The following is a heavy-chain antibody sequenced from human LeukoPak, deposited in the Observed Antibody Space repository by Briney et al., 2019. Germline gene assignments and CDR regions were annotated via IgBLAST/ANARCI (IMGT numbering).Heavy chain of an antibody. Sequence: GGSLRLSCGAWVFTLCNAHVMGLRQARGKGVEGFSRTKSITDGGTTDYAAPVKGRFTISRDDSENTLYLQMNSLKTEDTAVYYCSYMGTTGYYYYMDVWGKGTTVTVSS. D-gene: IGHD1/OR15-1a*01. CDR1: VFTLCNAH. CDR3: SYMGTTGYYYYMDV. J-gene: IGHJ6*03. V-gene: IGHV3-15*01. CDR2: TKSITDGGTT.